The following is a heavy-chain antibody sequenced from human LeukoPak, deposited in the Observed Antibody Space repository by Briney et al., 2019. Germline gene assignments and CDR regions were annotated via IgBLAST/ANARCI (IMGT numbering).Heavy chain of an antibody. CDR2: INHSGST. V-gene: IGHV4-34*01. Sequence: SETLSLTCAVYGVSFSGYYWSWIRQPPGKGLEWMAEINHSGSTNYNPSIKSRVTISVDTSKNQFSLKLSSVTAADTAVYYCARGPRTYYYDRSGYYIDCWGPGTMVTVCS. J-gene: IGHJ4*02. CDR1: GVSFSGYY. CDR3: ARGPRTYYYDRSGYYIDC. D-gene: IGHD3-22*01.